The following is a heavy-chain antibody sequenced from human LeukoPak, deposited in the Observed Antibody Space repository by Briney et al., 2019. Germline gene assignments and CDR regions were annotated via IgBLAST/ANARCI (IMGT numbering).Heavy chain of an antibody. V-gene: IGHV1-2*02. CDR2: INPNSGGT. CDR1: GYTFTGYY. D-gene: IGHD6-19*01. CDR3: ARELIAVALSPPDY. Sequence: GASVKVSCKASGYTFTGYYMHWVRQAPGQGLEWMGWINPNSGGTNYAQKFQGRVTMTRDTSISTAYMELSRLRSDDTAVYYCARELIAVALSPPDYWGQGTLVNVSS. J-gene: IGHJ4*02.